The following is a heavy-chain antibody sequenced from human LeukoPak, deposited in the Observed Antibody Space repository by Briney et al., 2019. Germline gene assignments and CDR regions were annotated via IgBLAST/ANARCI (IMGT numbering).Heavy chain of an antibody. CDR1: GGTFSSYA. D-gene: IGHD3-10*01. J-gene: IGHJ4*02. CDR2: INVGNDDT. Sequence: VASVKVSCKASGGTFSSYAISWVRQAPGQGLEWMGCINVGNDDTEFSERFQGRVTITRDTSASTVYMELNSLTSEDTAVYYCAKGYNYGSWRVDYWGQGTLVTVSS. CDR3: AKGYNYGSWRVDY. V-gene: IGHV1-3*01.